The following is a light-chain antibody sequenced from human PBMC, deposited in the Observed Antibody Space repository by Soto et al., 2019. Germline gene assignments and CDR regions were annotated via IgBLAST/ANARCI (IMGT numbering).Light chain of an antibody. Sequence: DSQMTQSHSTLSASVGDRVTITCRASQSISPWLAWYQQKPGKVPKLLIYKASSLEGGVPSRFSGSGSGAEFTLTISSLQPDDFATYYCQQYSSYGIAFGQGTRLEIK. J-gene: IGKJ5*01. CDR3: QQYSSYGIA. CDR1: QSISPW. CDR2: KAS. V-gene: IGKV1-5*03.